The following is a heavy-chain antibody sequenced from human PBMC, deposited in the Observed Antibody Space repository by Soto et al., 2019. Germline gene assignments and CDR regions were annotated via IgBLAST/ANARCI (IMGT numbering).Heavy chain of an antibody. Sequence: GGSLRLSCAASGFTFSNAWMPWVRQVSGKGLEWVGRIRINADGGTIAYAAPVKGRFIISRDDSKNTLFLQMSSLKSEDTAVYYCAFNYDGSIGRASDAWGQGTLVTVSS. CDR3: AFNYDGSIGRASDA. D-gene: IGHD3-22*01. CDR1: GFTFSNAW. V-gene: IGHV3-15*01. CDR2: IRINADGGTI. J-gene: IGHJ5*02.